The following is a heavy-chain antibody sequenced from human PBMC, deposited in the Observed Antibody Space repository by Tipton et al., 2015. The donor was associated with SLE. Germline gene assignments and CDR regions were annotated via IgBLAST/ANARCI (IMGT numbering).Heavy chain of an antibody. CDR2: IKQDGSER. CDR1: GFTFNNYW. J-gene: IGHJ4*02. D-gene: IGHD3-16*01. Sequence: SLRLSCAASGFTFNNYWMGWVRQAPGKGLEWVANIKQDGSERHYVDSVKGRFTISRDNDKNSLYVQMDSLRAEDTAVYYCARSCCAFWCSYHALCDYGGQGPLVTFS. CDR3: ARSCCAFWCSYHALCDY. V-gene: IGHV3-7*01.